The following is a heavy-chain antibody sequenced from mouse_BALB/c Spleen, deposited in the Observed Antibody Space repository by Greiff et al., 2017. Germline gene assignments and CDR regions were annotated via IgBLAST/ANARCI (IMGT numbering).Heavy chain of an antibody. CDR2: ISYSGST. CDR3: ARSRDWDYFDY. J-gene: IGHJ2*01. D-gene: IGHD4-1*01. Sequence: KLQESGPGLVKPSQSLSLTCPVTGYSITSDYAWNWIRQFPGNKLEWMGYISYSGSTSYNPSLKSRISITRDTSKNQFFLQLNSVTTEDTATYYCARSRDWDYFDYWGQGTTLTVSS. CDR1: GYSITSDYA. V-gene: IGHV3-2*02.